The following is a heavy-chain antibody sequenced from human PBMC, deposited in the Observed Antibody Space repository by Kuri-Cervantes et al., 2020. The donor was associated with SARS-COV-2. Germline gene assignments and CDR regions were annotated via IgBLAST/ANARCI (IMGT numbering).Heavy chain of an antibody. D-gene: IGHD3-3*01. Sequence: GGSLRLSCAASGFTFSSYAMHWVRQAPGKGLEWVSAISGSGGSTYYADSVKGRFTISRDNSKNTLYLQMNSLRPEDTAVYYCAKEGILEWLSFDYWGQGTLVTVSS. J-gene: IGHJ4*02. CDR3: AKEGILEWLSFDY. CDR1: GFTFSSYA. V-gene: IGHV3-23*01. CDR2: ISGSGGST.